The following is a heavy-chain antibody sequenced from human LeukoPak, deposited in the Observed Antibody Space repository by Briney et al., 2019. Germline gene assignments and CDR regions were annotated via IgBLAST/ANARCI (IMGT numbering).Heavy chain of an antibody. CDR1: GYTFTTNY. V-gene: IGHV1-46*01. CDR2: INPSGGST. Sequence: GASVKVSCKASGYTFTTNYIHWVRQAPGQGLEWMGIINPSGGSTTYAQKFQGRVTMTRDTSTSTVYMELSSLRSEDTAVYYCAREELRPWFDPWGQGALVTVSS. D-gene: IGHD1-7*01. J-gene: IGHJ5*02. CDR3: AREELRPWFDP.